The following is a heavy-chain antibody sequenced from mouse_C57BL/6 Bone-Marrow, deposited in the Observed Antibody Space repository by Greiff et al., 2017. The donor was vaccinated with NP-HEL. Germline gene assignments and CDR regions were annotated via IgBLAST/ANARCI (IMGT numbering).Heavy chain of an antibody. V-gene: IGHV5-17*01. CDR2: ISSGSSTI. CDR1: GFTFSDYG. D-gene: IGHD4-1*01. Sequence: EVHLVESGGGLVKPGGSLKLSCAASGFTFSDYGMHWVRQAPEKGLEWVAYISSGSSTIYYADTVKGRFTISRDNAKNTPFLQMTSLRSEDTAMYYCARWDNWEAMDYWGQGTSVTVSS. J-gene: IGHJ4*01. CDR3: ARWDNWEAMDY.